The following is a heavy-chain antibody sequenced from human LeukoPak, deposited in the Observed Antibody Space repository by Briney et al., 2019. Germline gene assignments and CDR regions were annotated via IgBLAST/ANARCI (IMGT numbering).Heavy chain of an antibody. CDR1: GFTFSSYS. V-gene: IGHV3-21*01. Sequence: SGGSLRLSCAASGFTFSSYSMNWVRQAPGKGLEWVSSISSSSYIYYADSVKGRFTISRDNAKNSLYLQMNSLRVEDTAVYYCARGSVSSGGGSDFDYWGQGTLVTVSS. CDR2: ISSSSYI. J-gene: IGHJ4*02. D-gene: IGHD6-19*01. CDR3: ARGSVSSGGGSDFDY.